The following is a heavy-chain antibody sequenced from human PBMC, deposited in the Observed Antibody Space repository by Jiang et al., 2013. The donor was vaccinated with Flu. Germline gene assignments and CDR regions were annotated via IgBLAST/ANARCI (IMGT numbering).Heavy chain of an antibody. Sequence: TLTLTCTFSGFSLSTSGMRVSWIRQPPGKGLEWIGYIYYTGRTKSNPSLKSRVAISVDTSRNQFSLNLYSVTAADTAIYYCVRHADDYSHLNWGQGTLVTVSS. V-gene: IGHV4-61*08. J-gene: IGHJ4*02. CDR1: GFSLSTSGMR. CDR2: IYYTGRT. CDR3: VRHADDYSHLN. D-gene: IGHD4-11*01.